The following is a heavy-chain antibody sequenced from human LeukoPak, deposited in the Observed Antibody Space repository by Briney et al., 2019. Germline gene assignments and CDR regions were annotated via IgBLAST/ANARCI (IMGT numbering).Heavy chain of an antibody. CDR1: GGSISSSNYY. D-gene: IGHD5-18*01. Sequence: SETLSLTCTVSGGSISSSNYYWGWIRQPPGKGLEWIGSIYYSGSTYYNPSLKSRVTISVDTSKNQFSLKLSSVTAADTAVYYCARHVPWIQTFVIWGQGTMVTVSS. CDR2: IYYSGST. CDR3: ARHVPWIQTFVI. V-gene: IGHV4-39*01. J-gene: IGHJ3*02.